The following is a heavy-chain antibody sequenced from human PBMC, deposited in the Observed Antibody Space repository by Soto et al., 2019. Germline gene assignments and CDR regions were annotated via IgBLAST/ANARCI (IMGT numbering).Heavy chain of an antibody. Sequence: SLPCSVSGDSISTVDYFWAWIRQPPGQALEYIGYIYKSATTYYNPSFESRVAISLDTSKSQFSLNVTSVTAADTAVYFCARGRYCLTGRCFPNWFDSWGQGTLVTVSS. V-gene: IGHV4-30-4*01. CDR1: GDSISTVDYF. CDR2: IYKSATT. CDR3: ARGRYCLTGRCFPNWFDS. J-gene: IGHJ5*01. D-gene: IGHD2-15*01.